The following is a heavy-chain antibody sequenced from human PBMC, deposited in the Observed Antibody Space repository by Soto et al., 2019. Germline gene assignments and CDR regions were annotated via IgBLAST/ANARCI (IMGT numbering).Heavy chain of an antibody. Sequence: GGSLRLSCAASGFTFSSYAMSWVRQAPGKGLEWVSAISGSGGSTYYADSVKGRFTISRDNSKNTLYLQMNSLRAEDTAVYYWAKDLVIEVDGLPDAVDIWGQGTMVTVSS. CDR2: ISGSGGST. CDR1: GFTFSSYA. V-gene: IGHV3-23*01. CDR3: AKDLVIEVDGLPDAVDI. D-gene: IGHD6-19*01. J-gene: IGHJ3*02.